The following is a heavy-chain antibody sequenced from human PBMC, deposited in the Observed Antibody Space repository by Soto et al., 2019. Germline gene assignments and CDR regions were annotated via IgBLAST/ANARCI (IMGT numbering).Heavy chain of an antibody. CDR2: IWYDGSNK. J-gene: IGHJ2*01. V-gene: IGHV3-33*01. D-gene: IGHD4-17*01. CDR1: GLTFSSYG. CDR3: ARDPATVVTAYFDL. Sequence: QVQLVESGGGVVQPGRSLRLSCAASGLTFSSYGMHWVRQAPGKGLEWVAVIWYDGSNKYYADSVKGRFTISRDNSKNTLYLQMNSLRAEDTAVYYCARDPATVVTAYFDLWGRGTLVTVSS.